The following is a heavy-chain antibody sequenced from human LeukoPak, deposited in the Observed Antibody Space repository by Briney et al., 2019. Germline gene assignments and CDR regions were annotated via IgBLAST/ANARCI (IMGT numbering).Heavy chain of an antibody. D-gene: IGHD6-13*01. V-gene: IGHV1-24*01. CDR1: GYTLTELS. Sequence: ASVKVSCKVSGYTLTELSMHWVRQAPGKGLEWMGGFDPEDGETIYAQKFQGRVTMTRDTSTSTVYMELSSLRSEDTAVYYCAGAKPLDGYYGMDVWGQGTTVTVSS. J-gene: IGHJ6*02. CDR3: AGAKPLDGYYGMDV. CDR2: FDPEDGET.